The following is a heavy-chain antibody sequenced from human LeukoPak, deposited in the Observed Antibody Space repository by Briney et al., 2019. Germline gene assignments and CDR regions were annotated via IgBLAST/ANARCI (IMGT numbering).Heavy chain of an antibody. J-gene: IGHJ4*02. CDR3: ARATGGKYYYDSSGYYAPEY. CDR1: GYTFTSYY. Sequence: ASVKVSCKAAGYTFTSYYMHWVRQAPGQGLEWMGIINPRGGSTSYAQKFQGRVTMTRDTSTSTVYMELSSLRSEDTAVYYCARATGGKYYYDSSGYYAPEYWGQGTLVTVPS. D-gene: IGHD3-22*01. V-gene: IGHV1-46*01. CDR2: INPRGGST.